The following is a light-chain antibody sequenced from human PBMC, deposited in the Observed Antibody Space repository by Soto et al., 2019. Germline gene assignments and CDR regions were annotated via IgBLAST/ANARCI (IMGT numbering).Light chain of an antibody. V-gene: IGLV1-44*01. Sequence: QSVLTQPPSASGTPGQRVTISCSGSRSSIGSNTVNWYQHLPGTAPKLLIYSNNHWPSGVPDRFSASKTGASDSLAISGLQSEDEGDYYCAAGDASQGGFYVFGTGTKVTVL. J-gene: IGLJ1*01. CDR2: SNN. CDR3: AAGDASQGGFYV. CDR1: RSSIGSNT.